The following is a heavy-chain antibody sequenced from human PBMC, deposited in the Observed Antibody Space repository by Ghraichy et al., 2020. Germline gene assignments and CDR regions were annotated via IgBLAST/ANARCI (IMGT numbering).Heavy chain of an antibody. CDR2: ISSSSRSI. J-gene: IGHJ6*02. CDR3: ARGSKVVRFYYDGMDV. Sequence: GGSLRLSCAASGFTFSGYSMNWVRQAPGKGLEWLSYISSSSRSIFYADSVKGRFTISRDNAKNSLYLQMKSLRDEDTAVYYCARGSKVVRFYYDGMDVWGQGTTVTVSS. V-gene: IGHV3-48*02. CDR1: GFTFSGYS. D-gene: IGHD4-23*01.